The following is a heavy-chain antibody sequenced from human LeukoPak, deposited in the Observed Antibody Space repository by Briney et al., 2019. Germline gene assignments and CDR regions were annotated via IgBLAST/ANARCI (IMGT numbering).Heavy chain of an antibody. D-gene: IGHD2-15*01. CDR3: ARDVAEGFDI. Sequence: SETLSLTCTVSGGSISRYYWSWIGQPPGKGLEWIGYVRDSGSTDYNTSLKSRVTISVDSSKNHFFLKLTSVTAADTAVYYCARDVAEGFDIWGQGTMVTVSS. CDR1: GGSISRYY. V-gene: IGHV4-59*01. CDR2: VRDSGST. J-gene: IGHJ3*02.